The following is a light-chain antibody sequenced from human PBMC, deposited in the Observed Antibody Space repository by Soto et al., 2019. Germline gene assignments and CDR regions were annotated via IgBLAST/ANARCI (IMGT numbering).Light chain of an antibody. CDR2: AAS. Sequence: EIVLTQSPGTLSLSPGERATLSCRASQSVSSSYLAWYQQKPGQAPRLLIYAASSRATGIPDRFSGSGSGTDFSLTISRREPEDFAVEYCQQYGSSPPTFGQGTKVEIK. J-gene: IGKJ1*01. CDR1: QSVSSSY. V-gene: IGKV3-20*01. CDR3: QQYGSSPPT.